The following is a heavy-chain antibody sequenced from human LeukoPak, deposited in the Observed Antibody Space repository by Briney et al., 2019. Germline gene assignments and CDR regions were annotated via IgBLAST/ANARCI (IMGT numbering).Heavy chain of an antibody. J-gene: IGHJ3*02. CDR1: GGSMSTYY. V-gene: IGHV4-59*01. Sequence: SETLSLTCTVSGGSMSTYYWTWIRQPPGKGLEWIGYMYYSGSTNYNPSLKSRVTISVDTSNNQLSLKLSSVTAADTAVYYCARGSGNYRGGAFDSWGQGTMVTVSA. CDR2: MYYSGST. CDR3: ARGSGNYRGGAFDS. D-gene: IGHD1-26*01.